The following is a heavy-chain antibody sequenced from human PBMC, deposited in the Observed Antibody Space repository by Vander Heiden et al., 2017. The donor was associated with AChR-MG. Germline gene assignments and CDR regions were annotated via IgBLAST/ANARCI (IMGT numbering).Heavy chain of an antibody. J-gene: IGHJ6*03. D-gene: IGHD6-6*01. CDR3: ARELLVNYYYYYMDV. CDR1: GYTFTGYY. V-gene: IGHV1-2*02. CDR2: INPNSGGT. Sequence: QVQLVQSGAEVKKPGASVKVSCKASGYTFTGYYMHWVRQAPGQGLEWMGWINPNSGGTNYAQKFQGRVTMTRDTSISTAYMELSRLRSDDTAVYYCARELLVNYYYYYMDVWGKGTTVTVSS.